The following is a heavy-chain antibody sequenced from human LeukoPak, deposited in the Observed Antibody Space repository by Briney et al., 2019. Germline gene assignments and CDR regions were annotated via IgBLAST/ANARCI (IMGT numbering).Heavy chain of an antibody. CDR3: ARARYFLLAD. D-gene: IGHD3-9*01. CDR1: GFTFSSYA. V-gene: IGHV3-13*01. CDR2: IGTAGDT. J-gene: IGHJ4*02. Sequence: GRSLRLSCAASGFTFSSYAMHWVRQATGKCLEWVSAIGTAGDTYYPGSVKGRFTISRENAKNSLYLQMNSLRAGDAAVYYCARARYFLLADWGQGTLVTVSS.